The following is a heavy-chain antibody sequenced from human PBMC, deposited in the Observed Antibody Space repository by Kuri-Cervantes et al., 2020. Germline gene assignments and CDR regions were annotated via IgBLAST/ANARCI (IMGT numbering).Heavy chain of an antibody. Sequence: SCTVSGSSISSGGYYWSWIRQPAGKGLEWIGRIYTSGSTNYNPSLKSRVTMSVDTSKNQFSLKLSSVTAADTAVYYCARDRPYDSSGYYHWFDPWGHGTLVTVAS. CDR2: IYTSGST. J-gene: IGHJ5*02. CDR1: GSSISSGGYY. D-gene: IGHD3-22*01. CDR3: ARDRPYDSSGYYHWFDP. V-gene: IGHV4-61*02.